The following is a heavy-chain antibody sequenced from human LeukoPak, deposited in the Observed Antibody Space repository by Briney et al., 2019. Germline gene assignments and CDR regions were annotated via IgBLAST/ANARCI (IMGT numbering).Heavy chain of an antibody. V-gene: IGHV3-15*01. D-gene: IGHD4-17*01. J-gene: IGHJ4*02. Sequence: KPGGSLRLSCAASGFTFSSFGMSWVRQAPGKGLEWVGRIKSKTDGGTTDYAAPVKGRFTISRDDSKNTLYLQMNSLKTEDTAVYYCTTGYYGDLLDYWGQGTLVTVSS. CDR2: IKSKTDGGTT. CDR1: GFTFSSFG. CDR3: TTGYYGDLLDY.